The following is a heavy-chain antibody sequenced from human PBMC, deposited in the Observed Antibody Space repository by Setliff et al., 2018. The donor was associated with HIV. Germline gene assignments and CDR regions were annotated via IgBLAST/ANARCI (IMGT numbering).Heavy chain of an antibody. CDR3: ARGRCSGGSCYSARYYFDY. Sequence: SETLSLTCVVYGGSFSGYYWSWIRQPPGKGLEWIGEINHSGSTNYNPSLKSRVTISVDTSKNQFSLKLSSVTAADTAVYYCARGRCSGGSCYSARYYFDYWGQGTLVTVSS. CDR1: GGSFSGYY. V-gene: IGHV4-34*01. D-gene: IGHD2-15*01. CDR2: INHSGST. J-gene: IGHJ4*02.